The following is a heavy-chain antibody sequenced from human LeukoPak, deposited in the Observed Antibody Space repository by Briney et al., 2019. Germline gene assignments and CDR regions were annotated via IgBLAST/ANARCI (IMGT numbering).Heavy chain of an antibody. CDR1: GGSISPYY. CDR2: IYHNGMT. V-gene: IGHV4-59*08. CDR3: ARHGGSHFLY. D-gene: IGHD3-16*01. J-gene: IGHJ4*02. Sequence: PSETLSLTCTVSGGSISPYYWSWIRQPPGQGLEWIAYIYHNGMTRYNPSLMSRVTISVDTSRNQFSLMLDSVTAADTAVYYCARHGGSHFLYWGQGTLVTVSS.